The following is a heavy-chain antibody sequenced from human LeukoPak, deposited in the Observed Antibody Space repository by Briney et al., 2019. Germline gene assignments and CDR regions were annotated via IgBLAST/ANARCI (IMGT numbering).Heavy chain of an antibody. CDR1: GYTFTGYY. CDR2: INPNSGGT. J-gene: IGHJ4*02. D-gene: IGHD2-15*01. V-gene: IGHV1-2*04. CDR3: ARGYCSGGSCSFDY. Sequence: PGASVKVSCKASGYTFTGYYMHWVRQAPGQGLEWMGWINPNSGGTNYAQKFQGWVTMTRDTSISTAYMELSRLRSDDTAVYYCARGYCSGGSCSFDYWGQGTLVTVSS.